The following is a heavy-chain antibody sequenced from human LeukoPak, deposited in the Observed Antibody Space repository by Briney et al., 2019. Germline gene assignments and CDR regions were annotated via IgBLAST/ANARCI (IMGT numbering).Heavy chain of an antibody. J-gene: IGHJ1*01. CDR3: AIPVGGAEYFLL. V-gene: IGHV1-2*02. D-gene: IGHD1-26*01. CDR2: INSYSGGT. Sequence: ASVKGSSKASVYTFAGYFIHWAGQAPGQGLEWRGWINSYSGGTNYAQKFQGRVTMTRDTYISTAYMELSRLRSDDTAVYYCAIPVGGAEYFLLWGRGTVDSVS. CDR1: VYTFAGYF.